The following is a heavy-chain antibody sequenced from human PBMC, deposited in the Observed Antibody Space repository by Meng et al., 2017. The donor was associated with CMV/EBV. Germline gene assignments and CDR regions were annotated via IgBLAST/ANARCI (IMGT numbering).Heavy chain of an antibody. J-gene: IGHJ4*02. D-gene: IGHD2-2*01. V-gene: IGHV3-15*01. CDR3: TTDPLGYCSSTSCYEDY. Sequence: GESLKISCAASGFTVSSNYMSWVRQAPGKGLEWVGRIKSKTDGGTTDYAAPVKGRFTISRDDSKNTLYLQMNSLKTEDTAVYYCTTDPLGYCSSTSCYEDYWGQGTLVTVSS. CDR2: IKSKTDGGTT. CDR1: GFTVSSNY.